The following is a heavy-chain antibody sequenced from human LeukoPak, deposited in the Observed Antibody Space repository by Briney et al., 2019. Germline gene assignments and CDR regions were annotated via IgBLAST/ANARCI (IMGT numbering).Heavy chain of an antibody. D-gene: IGHD5-24*01. CDR3: ARLRTIQPEYYFDY. CDR1: GDTISSYS. V-gene: IGHV4-59*08. Sequence: PSETLTLTCTASGDTISSYSWSWIRQPPGKGLEWIGHIYYSGSTNYYTPSLKSRVTISVDTSKNQFSLKLSSVTADDTAVYYCARLRTIQPEYYFDYWGQGTLVTVSS. CDR2: IYYSGST. J-gene: IGHJ4*02.